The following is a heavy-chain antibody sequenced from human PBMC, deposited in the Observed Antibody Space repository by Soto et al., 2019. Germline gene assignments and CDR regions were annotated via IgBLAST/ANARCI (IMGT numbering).Heavy chain of an antibody. J-gene: IGHJ4*02. Sequence: GGSLRLSCAASGFTFDDYGMSWVRQAPGKGLEWVSGINWNGGSTGYADSVKGRFTISRDNAKNSLYLQMNSLRAEDTALYYCARADTQQLVPYYFDYWGQGTLVTVPQ. CDR3: ARADTQQLVPYYFDY. D-gene: IGHD6-13*01. V-gene: IGHV3-20*04. CDR2: INWNGGST. CDR1: GFTFDDYG.